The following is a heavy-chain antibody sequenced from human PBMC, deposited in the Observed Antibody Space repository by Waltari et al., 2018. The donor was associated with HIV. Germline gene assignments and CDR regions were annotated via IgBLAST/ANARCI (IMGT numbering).Heavy chain of an antibody. CDR2: INPNSGGT. V-gene: IGHV1-2*06. Sequence: QVQLVQPGAEVKKPGASVKVSCKASGYTLTGYYMHWGRQAPGQGLEWMGRINPNSGGTNYAQKFQGRVTMTRDTSISTAYMELSRLRSDDTAVYYCARSDWNLAGDYWGQGTLVAVSS. CDR1: GYTLTGYY. J-gene: IGHJ4*02. D-gene: IGHD1-7*01. CDR3: ARSDWNLAGDY.